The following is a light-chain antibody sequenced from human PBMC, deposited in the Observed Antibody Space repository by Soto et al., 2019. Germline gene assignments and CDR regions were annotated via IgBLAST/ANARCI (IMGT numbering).Light chain of an antibody. Sequence: QSPITQPASLSGSPEQSIAISCTGTFSDVGGYDYVSWYQQHPDKAPKLMIYEVTKRPSGVSNRFSGSKSGNTASLTISGLQPEDEADYYCSSHTSGSTRVFGSGT. CDR2: EVT. V-gene: IGLV2-14*01. CDR1: FSDVGGYDY. J-gene: IGLJ1*01. CDR3: SSHTSGSTRV.